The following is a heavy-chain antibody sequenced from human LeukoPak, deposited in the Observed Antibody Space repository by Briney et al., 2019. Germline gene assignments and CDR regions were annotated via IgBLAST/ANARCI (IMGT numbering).Heavy chain of an antibody. CDR3: AKAGYCSGGSCTIDLDY. CDR2: ISGSGSST. V-gene: IGHV3-23*01. CDR1: GSTFSSYA. Sequence: PGGSLRLSCAASGSTFSSYAMSWVRQAPGKGLEWVSAISGSGSSTYYADSVKGRFTISRDNSKNTLYLQMNSLRAEDTAVYYCAKAGYCSGGSCTIDLDYWGQGTLVTVSS. J-gene: IGHJ4*02. D-gene: IGHD2-15*01.